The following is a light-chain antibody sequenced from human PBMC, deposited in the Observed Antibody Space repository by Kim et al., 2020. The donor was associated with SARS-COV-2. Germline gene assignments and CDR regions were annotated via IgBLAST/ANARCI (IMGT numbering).Light chain of an antibody. CDR3: LQHNTYPIT. CDR2: GAS. CDR1: QDIRND. J-gene: IGKJ5*01. Sequence: ASVGDRVIIPCRSSQDIRNDLGWYQQNPGGAPKRLIYGASSLQSGVPSRFSGSGSGTEFTLTISSLQPEDFATYFCLQHNTYPITFGQGTRLEIK. V-gene: IGKV1-17*01.